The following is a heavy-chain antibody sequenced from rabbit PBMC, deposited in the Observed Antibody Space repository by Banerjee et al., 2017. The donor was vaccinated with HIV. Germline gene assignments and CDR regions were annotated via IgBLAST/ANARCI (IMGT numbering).Heavy chain of an antibody. CDR3: ARNIIIYAAYGYAHFNL. Sequence: QEQLEESGGDLVKPEGSLTLTCTASGFSLSSSYWICWVRQAPGKGLEWIGCIYGDSSASTYYASWVNGRFTISKTSSTTVTLQMSGLTAADTATYFCARNIIIYAAYGYAHFNLWGQGTLVTVS. J-gene: IGHJ4*01. CDR2: IYGDSSAST. CDR1: GFSLSSSYW. V-gene: IGHV1S45*01. D-gene: IGHD6-1*01.